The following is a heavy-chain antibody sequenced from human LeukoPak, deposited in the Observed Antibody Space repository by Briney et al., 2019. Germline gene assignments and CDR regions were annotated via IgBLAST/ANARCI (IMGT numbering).Heavy chain of an antibody. V-gene: IGHV3-21*01. CDR2: ISSSSSFI. D-gene: IGHD6-13*01. J-gene: IGHJ4*02. CDR1: GFNFSSYS. Sequence: GGSLRLSCAGSGFNFSSYSMSWVRQAPWKGLEFVSSISSSSSFIYYADSVKGRFTISRDNAKKSLSLQMNSLRADDTAVYYCARGYSSSWYLGWGQGTLVTVSS. CDR3: ARGYSSSWYLG.